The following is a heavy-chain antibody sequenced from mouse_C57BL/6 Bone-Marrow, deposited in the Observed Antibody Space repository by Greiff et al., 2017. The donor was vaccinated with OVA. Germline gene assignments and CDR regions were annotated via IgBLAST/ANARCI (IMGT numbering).Heavy chain of an antibody. J-gene: IGHJ3*01. CDR3: ARMGYGNYGSY. Sequence: VQLQQSGPELVKPGASVKIPCKASGYTFTDYNMDWVKQSHGKSLEWIGDINPNNGGTIYNQKFKGKATLTVDKSSSTAYMELRSLTSEDTAVYYCARMGYGNYGSYWGQGTLVTVSA. CDR1: GYTFTDYN. D-gene: IGHD2-10*02. CDR2: INPNNGGT. V-gene: IGHV1-18*01.